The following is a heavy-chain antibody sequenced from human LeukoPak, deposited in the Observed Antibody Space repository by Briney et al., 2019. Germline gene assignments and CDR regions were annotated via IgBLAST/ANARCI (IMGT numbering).Heavy chain of an antibody. CDR3: VRGATVGD. D-gene: IGHD4-23*01. J-gene: IGHJ4*02. V-gene: IGHV3-7*01. CDR2: IKHDGREE. Sequence: GGSLRLSCAASGFTSSSYWMSWVRQAPGKGLEWVANIKHDGREENYVDSVKGRFTTSRDNAKNSLYLQMNSLGTEDTAVYYCVRGATVGDWGQGTLVTVSS. CDR1: GFTSSSYW.